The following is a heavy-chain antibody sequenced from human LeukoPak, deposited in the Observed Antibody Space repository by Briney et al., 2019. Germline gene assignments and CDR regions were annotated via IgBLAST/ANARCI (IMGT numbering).Heavy chain of an antibody. CDR2: ISYDGSNK. CDR1: GFTFSSYG. D-gene: IGHD6-19*01. J-gene: IGHJ5*02. CDR3: AKDYIGPLYSSGRFDP. V-gene: IGHV3-30*18. Sequence: TGGSLRLSCAASGFTFSSYGMHWVRQAPGKGLEWVAVISYDGSNKYYADSVKGRFTISRDNSKNTLYLQMNSLRAEDTAVYYCAKDYIGPLYSSGRFDPWGQGTLVTVSS.